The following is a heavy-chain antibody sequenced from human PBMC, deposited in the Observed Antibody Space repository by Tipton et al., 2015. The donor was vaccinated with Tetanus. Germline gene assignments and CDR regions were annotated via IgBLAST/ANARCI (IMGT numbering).Heavy chain of an antibody. Sequence: TLSLTCTVSGVSISGGRYYWSWIRQRPGKGLEWIGDIYSSGSTYTDPSLKGRVTISVDTSKNQFSLRLNSVTAADTAVYYCARDQARGARGLNFFDFWGLGTLVTVSS. CDR1: GVSISGGRYY. D-gene: IGHD1-26*01. V-gene: IGHV4-31*03. J-gene: IGHJ4*02. CDR3: ARDQARGARGLNFFDF. CDR2: IYSSGST.